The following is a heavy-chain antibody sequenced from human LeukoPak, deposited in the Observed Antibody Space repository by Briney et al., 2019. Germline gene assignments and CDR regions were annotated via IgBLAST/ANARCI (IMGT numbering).Heavy chain of an antibody. V-gene: IGHV3-30*02. J-gene: IGHJ6*03. D-gene: IGHD2-2*01. CDR3: AKDYCSSTSCYYYYYYMDV. Sequence: KPGGSLRLSCAAPGFTFSSYSMNWVRQAPGKGLEWVAFIRYDGSNKYYADSVKGRFTISRDNSKNTLYLQMNSLRAEDTAVYYCAKDYCSSTSCYYYYYYMDVWGKGTTVTVSS. CDR1: GFTFSSYS. CDR2: IRYDGSNK.